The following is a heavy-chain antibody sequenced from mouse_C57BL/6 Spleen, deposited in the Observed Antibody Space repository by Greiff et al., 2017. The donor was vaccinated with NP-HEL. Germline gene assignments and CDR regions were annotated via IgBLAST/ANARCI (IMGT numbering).Heavy chain of an antibody. CDR1: GYTFTDYY. CDR3: ARGDGNYVGFAY. V-gene: IGHV1-76*01. D-gene: IGHD2-1*01. J-gene: IGHJ3*01. Sequence: QVQLKESGAELVRPGASVKLSCKASGYTFTDYYINWVKQRPGQGLEWIARIYPGSGNTYYNEKFKGKATLTAEKSSSTAYMQLSSLTSEDSAVYFCARGDGNYVGFAYWGQGTLVTVSA. CDR2: IYPGSGNT.